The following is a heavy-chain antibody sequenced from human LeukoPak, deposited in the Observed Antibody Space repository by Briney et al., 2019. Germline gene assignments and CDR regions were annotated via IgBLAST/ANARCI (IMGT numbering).Heavy chain of an antibody. CDR3: ANSPGHDYVWGSYRQHSFDY. Sequence: GRSLRLSCAASGFTFSSYGMHWVRQAPGKGLEWVAVISYGGSNKYYADSVKGRFTISRDNSKNTLYLQMNSLRAEDTAVYYCANSPGHDYVWGSYRQHSFDYWGQGTLVTVSS. V-gene: IGHV3-30*18. CDR1: GFTFSSYG. CDR2: ISYGGSNK. J-gene: IGHJ4*02. D-gene: IGHD3-16*02.